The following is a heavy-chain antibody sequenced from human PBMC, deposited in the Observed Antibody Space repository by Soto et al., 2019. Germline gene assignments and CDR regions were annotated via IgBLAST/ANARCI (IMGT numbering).Heavy chain of an antibody. CDR1: GDSVSSNSAA. CDR3: VGTTSLQWYYMDF. J-gene: IGHJ6*03. CDR2: TYYRSRWYN. Sequence: SQTLSLTCVISGDSVSSNSAAWNWIRRSPSGGLEWLGRTYYRSRWYNDYAVSVRSRITINPDTSKNQFSLHLNSVTPEDTAVYYCVGTTSLQWYYMDFWGKGTTVPVSS. V-gene: IGHV6-1*01. D-gene: IGHD1-7*01.